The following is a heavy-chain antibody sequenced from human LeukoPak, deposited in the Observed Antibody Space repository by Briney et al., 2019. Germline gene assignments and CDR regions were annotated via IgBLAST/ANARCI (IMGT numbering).Heavy chain of an antibody. CDR3: ARDNGDCGGDCFAYYFDY. J-gene: IGHJ4*02. CDR2: ISYDGSNK. V-gene: IGHV3-30*04. CDR1: GFTFSSYA. D-gene: IGHD2-21*02. Sequence: GGSLRLSCAASGFTFSSYAMHWVRQAPGKGLEWVAVISYDGSNKYYANSVKGRFTISRDNSKNTLYLQMNSLRAEDTAVYYCARDNGDCGGDCFAYYFDYWGQGTLVTVSS.